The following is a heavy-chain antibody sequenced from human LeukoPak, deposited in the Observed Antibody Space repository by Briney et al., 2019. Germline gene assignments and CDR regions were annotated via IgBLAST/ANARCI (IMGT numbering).Heavy chain of an antibody. D-gene: IGHD2-15*01. CDR1: GFTFSSYW. Sequence: GGSLRLSCAASGFTFSSYWMSWVRQAPGKGLEWVANIKQDGSEKYYVDSVKGRFTISRDNAKNSLYLQMNSLRAGDTAVYYCARGGRTDNNYYYYYMDVWGKGTTVTVSS. CDR3: ARGGRTDNNYYYYYMDV. V-gene: IGHV3-7*01. CDR2: IKQDGSEK. J-gene: IGHJ6*03.